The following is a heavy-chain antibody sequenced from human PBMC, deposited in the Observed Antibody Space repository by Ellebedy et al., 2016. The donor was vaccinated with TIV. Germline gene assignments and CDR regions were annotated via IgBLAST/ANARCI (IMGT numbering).Heavy chain of an antibody. CDR2: IYYSGST. J-gene: IGHJ3*02. V-gene: IGHV4-59*01. CDR1: GGPISSYY. CDR3: ARARGDAFDI. Sequence: SETLSLTXTVSGGPISSYYWSWIRQPPGKGLEWIGYIYYSGSTNYNPSLKSRVTISVDTSKNQFSLKLSSVTAADTAVYYCARARGDAFDIWGQGTMVTVSS.